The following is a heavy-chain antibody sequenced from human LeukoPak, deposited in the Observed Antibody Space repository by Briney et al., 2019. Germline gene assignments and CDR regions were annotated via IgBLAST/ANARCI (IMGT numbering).Heavy chain of an antibody. CDR1: GFTFSSYA. D-gene: IGHD1-26*01. J-gene: IGHJ1*01. CDR3: AKKVVVGATSPYSDFQD. Sequence: GGSLRLSCVASGFTFSSYAMSWVRQAPGKGLEWVSAISGSGVTTHYAGSVKGRFSISRDNSKSTLYLQMNSLRAEDTALYYCAKKVVVGATSPYSDFQDWGQGTLVTVSS. V-gene: IGHV3-23*01. CDR2: ISGSGVTT.